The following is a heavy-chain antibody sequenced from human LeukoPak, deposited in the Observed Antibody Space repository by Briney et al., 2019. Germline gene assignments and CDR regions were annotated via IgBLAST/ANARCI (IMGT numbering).Heavy chain of an antibody. D-gene: IGHD3-3*01. Sequence: SETLSLTCTVSGGSISSYYWSWIRQPPGKGLEWIGYIYYSGSTNYNPSFKSRVTISVDTSKNQFSLKLSSVTAADTAVYYCARHGHYDFWSGYQPDYYYYYMDVWGKGTTVTVSS. J-gene: IGHJ6*03. CDR3: ARHGHYDFWSGYQPDYYYYYMDV. CDR1: GGSISSYY. CDR2: IYYSGST. V-gene: IGHV4-59*08.